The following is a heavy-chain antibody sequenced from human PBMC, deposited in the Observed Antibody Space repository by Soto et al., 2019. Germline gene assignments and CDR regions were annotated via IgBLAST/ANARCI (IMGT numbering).Heavy chain of an antibody. D-gene: IGHD6-13*01. J-gene: IGHJ6*02. CDR2: IYPGDSDT. V-gene: IGHV5-51*01. Sequence: LGESLKISCKGSGYSFTSYWIGWVRQMPGKGLEWMGIIYPGDSDTRYSPPFQGQVTISADKSISTAYLQWSSLKASDTAMYYCARHKSKAAAGTPYYYYYYGMDVWGQGTTVTVSS. CDR1: GYSFTSYW. CDR3: ARHKSKAAAGTPYYYYYYGMDV.